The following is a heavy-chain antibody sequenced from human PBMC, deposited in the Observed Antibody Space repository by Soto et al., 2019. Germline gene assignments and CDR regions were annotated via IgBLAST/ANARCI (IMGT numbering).Heavy chain of an antibody. V-gene: IGHV1-69*01. Sequence: QVQLVQSGADVKKPGSSVKVSCKTSGGSFGCSAISWVRQAPAQGLEWMGEIIPVFDKANYAQNFQGRLTITADELTGTVFMELSSLGSEDTAVYFCARLRRDWGDAFDLWGLGTFVTVSS. CDR3: ARLRRDWGDAFDL. CDR2: IIPVFDKA. CDR1: GGSFGCSA. D-gene: IGHD3-16*01. J-gene: IGHJ3*01.